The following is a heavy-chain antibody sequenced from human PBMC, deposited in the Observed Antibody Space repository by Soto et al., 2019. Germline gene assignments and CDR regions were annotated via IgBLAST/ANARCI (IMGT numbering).Heavy chain of an antibody. J-gene: IGHJ4*02. CDR1: GVTFSSYG. V-gene: IGHV3-30*18. Sequence: GGSLRLSCAASGVTFSSYGMHWVRQAPGKGLEWEAVISYDGSNKYYADSVKGRFTISRDNSKNTLYLQMNSLRAEDTAVYYCAKDLDHGDGYPILDYWGQGTLVTVSS. CDR3: AKDLDHGDGYPILDY. CDR2: ISYDGSNK. D-gene: IGHD5-12*01.